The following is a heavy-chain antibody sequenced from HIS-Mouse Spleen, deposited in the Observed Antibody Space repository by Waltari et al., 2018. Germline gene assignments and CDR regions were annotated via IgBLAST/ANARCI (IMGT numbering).Heavy chain of an antibody. CDR2: ISYDGSNK. V-gene: IGHV3-30*04. CDR1: GFTFSSSA. J-gene: IGHJ3*02. Sequence: QVQLVESGGGVVQPGRSLRLSCAASGFTFSSSAMHWVRQAPGKGLEWVAVISYDGSNKYYADSVKGRFTISRDNSKNTLYLQMNSLRAEDTAVYYCARGGIAARPKAFDIWGQGTMVTVSS. CDR3: ARGGIAARPKAFDI. D-gene: IGHD6-6*01.